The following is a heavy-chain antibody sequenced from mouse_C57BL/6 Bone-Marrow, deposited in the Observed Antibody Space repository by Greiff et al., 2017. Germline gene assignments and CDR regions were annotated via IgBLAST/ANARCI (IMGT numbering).Heavy chain of an antibody. CDR1: GYTFTSYW. CDR2: IDPSDSYT. J-gene: IGHJ1*03. CDR3: ARDDCWYFDV. Sequence: QVQLQQPGAELVKPGASVKLSCKASGYTFTSYWMQWVKQRPGQGLEWIGEIDPSDSYTNYNQKFKGKATLTVDTSSSTAYMQLSSLTSEDSAVYYWARDDCWYFDVGGTGTTVTVSS. V-gene: IGHV1-50*01. D-gene: IGHD2-4*01.